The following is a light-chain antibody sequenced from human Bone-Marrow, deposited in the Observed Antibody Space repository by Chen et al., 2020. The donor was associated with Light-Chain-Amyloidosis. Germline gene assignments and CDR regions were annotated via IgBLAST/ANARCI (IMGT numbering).Light chain of an antibody. Sequence: SYVLTQPSSVSVAPGQTATIACGGNNIGSTSLHWYQQTPGQAPLLVGYDDSDLPSGIPERLSGSNSGNAATLTISRVEAGDEADYYCQVWDRSSDRPVFGGGTKLTVL. CDR1: NIGSTS. CDR2: DDS. J-gene: IGLJ3*02. CDR3: QVWDRSSDRPV. V-gene: IGLV3-21*02.